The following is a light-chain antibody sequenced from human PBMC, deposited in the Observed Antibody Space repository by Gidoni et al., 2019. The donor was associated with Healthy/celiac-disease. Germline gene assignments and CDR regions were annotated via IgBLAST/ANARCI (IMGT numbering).Light chain of an antibody. Sequence: DIVMTQSPLSLPVTPGEPASISCRSSQSLLHSNGYNYLDWYLQKPGQSPQLLIYLGSNRASGVPDRFSGSGSGTDFTLKISRVEAEDVGVYYCMQALQTPRVXFXQGTRLEIK. CDR1: QSLLHSNGYNY. CDR3: MQALQTPRVX. J-gene: IGKJ5*01. CDR2: LGS. V-gene: IGKV2-28*01.